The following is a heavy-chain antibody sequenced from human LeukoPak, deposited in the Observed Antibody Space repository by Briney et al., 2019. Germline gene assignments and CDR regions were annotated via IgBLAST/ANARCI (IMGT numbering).Heavy chain of an antibody. D-gene: IGHD3-10*01. CDR1: GGSFSGYY. Sequence: SETLSLTCAVYGGSFSGYYWSWIRQPPGKGLEWIGEINHSGSTNHNPSLKSRVTISVDTSKNQFSLKLSSVTAADTAVYYCARGIGFDYWGQGTLVTVSS. CDR3: ARGIGFDY. V-gene: IGHV4-34*01. J-gene: IGHJ4*02. CDR2: INHSGST.